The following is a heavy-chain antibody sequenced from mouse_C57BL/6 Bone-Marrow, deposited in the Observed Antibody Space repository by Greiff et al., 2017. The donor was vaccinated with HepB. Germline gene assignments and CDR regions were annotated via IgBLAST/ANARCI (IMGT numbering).Heavy chain of an antibody. Sequence: LVEPGASVKISCKASGYSFTDYNMNWVKQSNGKSLEWIGVINPNYGTTSYNQKFKGKATLTVDQSSSTAYMQLNSLTSEDSAVYYCARSYYYGSSPAWFAYWGQGTLVTVSA. D-gene: IGHD1-1*01. CDR3: ARSYYYGSSPAWFAY. CDR2: INPNYGTT. J-gene: IGHJ3*01. CDR1: GYSFTDYN. V-gene: IGHV1-39*01.